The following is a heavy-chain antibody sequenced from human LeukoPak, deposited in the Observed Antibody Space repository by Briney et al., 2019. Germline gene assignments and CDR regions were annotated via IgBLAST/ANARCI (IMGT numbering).Heavy chain of an antibody. V-gene: IGHV3-30*18. CDR3: AKATGRYYDSSAF. CDR2: ISYDGSNK. D-gene: IGHD3-22*01. Sequence: GGSLRLSCAASGFTFSNYGMHWVRQAPGKGLEWVAVISYDGSNKYYADSVKGRFTISRDNSKNTLSLQMNSPRAEDTAVYYCAKATGRYYDSSAFWGQGTLVTVSS. J-gene: IGHJ4*02. CDR1: GFTFSNYG.